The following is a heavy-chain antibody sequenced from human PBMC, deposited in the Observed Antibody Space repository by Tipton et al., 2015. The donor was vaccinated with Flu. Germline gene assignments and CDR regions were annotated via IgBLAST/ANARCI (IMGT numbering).Heavy chain of an antibody. CDR3: AKIEGAFEMGECVSSNCLIDL. D-gene: IGHD6-13*01. J-gene: IGHJ5*02. CDR1: GGSISSSNKY. V-gene: IGHV4-39*01. Sequence: GLVKPSETLSLTCTVSGGSISSSNKYWGWFRQPPGKGLEWIGSVYYSGTTYYNPSLKSRVTISVDTSKNQFSLRLSSVTAADTAVYYCAKIEGAFEMGECVSSNCLIDLWGQGTLVTVSS. CDR2: VYYSGTT.